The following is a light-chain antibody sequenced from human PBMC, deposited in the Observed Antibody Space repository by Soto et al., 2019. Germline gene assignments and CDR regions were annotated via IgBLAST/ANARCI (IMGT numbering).Light chain of an antibody. CDR3: QQYNAWPPNT. CDR2: GAS. CDR1: QSVSSSY. Sequence: EIVLTKSPGPLALSPWERATPSCRAVQSVSSSYLAWYEQKPCQAPRLLIYGASTRATGIPARFSGSWSGTEFTLSISCVQSEDFGVYYCQQYNAWPPNTFGQAALLEI. J-gene: IGKJ5*01. V-gene: IGKV3D-15*01.